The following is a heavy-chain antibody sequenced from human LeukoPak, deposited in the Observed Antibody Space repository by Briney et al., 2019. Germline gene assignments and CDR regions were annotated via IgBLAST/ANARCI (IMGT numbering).Heavy chain of an antibody. CDR2: IIPIFGTA. D-gene: IGHD5-24*01. CDR1: GGTFSSYA. J-gene: IGHJ4*02. CDR3: ARGIRGYNQLDY. Sequence: SVKVSCKASGGTFSSYAISWMRQAPGQGLEWMGGIIPIFGTANDAQTFQGRAMITADESTSTAYMELSSLRSEDTSVYYCARGIRGYNQLDYWGQGTLVTVSS. V-gene: IGHV1-69*01.